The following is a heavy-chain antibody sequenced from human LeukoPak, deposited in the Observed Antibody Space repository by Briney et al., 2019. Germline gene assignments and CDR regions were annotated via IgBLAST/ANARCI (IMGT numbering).Heavy chain of an antibody. J-gene: IGHJ5*02. CDR1: GGSFSGYY. Sequence: SETLSLTCAVYGGSFSGYYWSWIRQPPGKGLEWNGEINHSGSTNYNPSLKSRVTISVDTSKNQFSLKLSSVTAADTAVYYCARFPSSRGWFDPWGQGTLVTVSS. V-gene: IGHV4-34*01. CDR3: ARFPSSRGWFDP. CDR2: INHSGST. D-gene: IGHD6-13*01.